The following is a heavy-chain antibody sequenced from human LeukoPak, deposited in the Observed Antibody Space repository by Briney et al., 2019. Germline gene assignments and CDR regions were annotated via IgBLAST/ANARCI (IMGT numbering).Heavy chain of an antibody. D-gene: IGHD4-17*01. Sequence: ASVKVSCKASGFTFTSYAITWVRQAPGQGLEWMGWIITYSGNTHYAQKLQGRVTLTTDTSTNTAYMELRGLRSDDTAVYYCAKTTVTSEEYFYYYMDVWGKGTTVTVSS. CDR1: GFTFTSYA. CDR3: AKTTVTSEEYFYYYMDV. V-gene: IGHV1-18*01. CDR2: IITYSGNT. J-gene: IGHJ6*03.